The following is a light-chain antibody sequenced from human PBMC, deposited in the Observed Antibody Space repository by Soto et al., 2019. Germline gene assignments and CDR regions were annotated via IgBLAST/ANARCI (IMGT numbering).Light chain of an antibody. CDR2: EDN. CDR3: QAWDSNTVV. CDR1: RLGDTY. J-gene: IGLJ2*01. V-gene: IGLV3-1*01. Sequence: SYELTQPPSVSVSPGQTASITCSGDRLGDTYACWYQQKPGQSPLLVIYEDNKRPSGIPERFSGSNSGNTATLTISGTQAMDEADYYCQAWDSNTVVFGGGTKRTVL.